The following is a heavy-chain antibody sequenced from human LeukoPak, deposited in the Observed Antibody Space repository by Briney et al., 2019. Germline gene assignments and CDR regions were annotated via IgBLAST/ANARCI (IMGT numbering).Heavy chain of an antibody. D-gene: IGHD6-19*01. Sequence: NTSQTLSLTCTVSGGSISSYYWSWIRQPPGKGLEWIGYIYYSGSTNYNPSLKSRVTISVDTSKNQFSLKVSSVTAADTAVYYCARDSGPRFDYWGQGTLVTVSS. CDR1: GGSISSYY. J-gene: IGHJ4*02. CDR2: IYYSGST. CDR3: ARDSGPRFDY. V-gene: IGHV4-59*01.